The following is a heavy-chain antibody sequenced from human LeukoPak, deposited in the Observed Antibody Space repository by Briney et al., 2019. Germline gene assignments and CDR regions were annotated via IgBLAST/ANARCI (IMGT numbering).Heavy chain of an antibody. J-gene: IGHJ4*02. CDR2: INSDGSST. V-gene: IGHV3-74*01. CDR3: ARGGTTIFGVGFDY. D-gene: IGHD3-3*01. CDR1: GFTFSSYW. Sequence: GGSLRLSCAASGFTFSSYWMHWVRQAPGKGLVWVSRINSDGSSTSYADSVKGRFTISRDNAKNTLYLQMNSLRAEDTAVYYCARGGTTIFGVGFDYWGQGTLVTVSS.